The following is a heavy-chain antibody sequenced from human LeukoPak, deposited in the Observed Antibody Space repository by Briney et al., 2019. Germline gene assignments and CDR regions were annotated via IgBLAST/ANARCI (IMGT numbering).Heavy chain of an antibody. CDR2: IKQDGSKK. Sequence: AGGSLRLSCVASGFPFSSYWMTWVRQAPGKGLEWVANIKQDGSKKSYVDSVKGRFTISRDNARNSLYLQMNSLRDEDTAVYYCARAWGSDYWGQGTLVTVSS. V-gene: IGHV3-7*01. J-gene: IGHJ4*02. CDR1: GFPFSSYW. CDR3: ARAWGSDY. D-gene: IGHD7-27*01.